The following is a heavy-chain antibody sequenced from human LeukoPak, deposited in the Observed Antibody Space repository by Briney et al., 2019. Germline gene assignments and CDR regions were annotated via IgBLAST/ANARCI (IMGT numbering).Heavy chain of an antibody. Sequence: GGSLRLSCAASGFTFSSYAMHWVRQAPGKGLEYVSAISSNGGSTYYANSVKGRFTISRDNSKNTLYLQMGSLRSDDTAVYFCARARTGSYSNGRTPEFWGQGTLVTVSS. CDR2: ISSNGGST. J-gene: IGHJ4*02. V-gene: IGHV3-64*01. CDR3: ARARTGSYSNGRTPEF. CDR1: GFTFSSYA. D-gene: IGHD1-26*01.